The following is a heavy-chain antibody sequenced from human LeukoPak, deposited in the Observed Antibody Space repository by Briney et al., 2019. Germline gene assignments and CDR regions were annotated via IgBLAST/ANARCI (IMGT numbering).Heavy chain of an antibody. V-gene: IGHV1-46*01. CDR3: ARGKYYDFWSGSYFDY. J-gene: IGHJ4*02. Sequence: ASVKVSCKASGYTFTSYYMHWVRQAPGQGLEWMGIINPSGGSTSYAQKFQGRVTMTRDTSISTAYMELSRLRSDDTAVYYCARGKYYDFWSGSYFDYWGQGTLVTVSS. CDR1: GYTFTSYY. CDR2: INPSGGST. D-gene: IGHD3-3*01.